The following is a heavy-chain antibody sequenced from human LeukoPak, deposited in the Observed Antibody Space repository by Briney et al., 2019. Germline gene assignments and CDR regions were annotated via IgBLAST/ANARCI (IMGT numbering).Heavy chain of an antibody. Sequence: GASLKISCKGSGYSFTTFWIGWVRQLPGTGLEWMGIIYPGDSDTRYSQSFQGQVTISADKSISTAYLQWSSLKASDIAMYYCVRQVGYYSGGTYYFYYMDVWGKGTTVTVSS. CDR1: GYSFTTFW. J-gene: IGHJ6*03. V-gene: IGHV5-51*01. CDR2: IYPGDSDT. D-gene: IGHD2-15*01. CDR3: VRQVGYYSGGTYYFYYMDV.